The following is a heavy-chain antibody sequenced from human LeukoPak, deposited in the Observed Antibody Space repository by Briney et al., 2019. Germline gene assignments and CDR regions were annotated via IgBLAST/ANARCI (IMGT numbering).Heavy chain of an antibody. V-gene: IGHV3-74*01. J-gene: IGHJ4*02. D-gene: IGHD2-15*01. Sequence: GGSLRLSCAASGFTFTNYWMHWVRQAPGMGLVWVSRLPPDELDIIYADSVKGRFTVSRDNAKNTVCLQMNSLRAEDTAVYYCAKQLGYCSDGSCYFPYWGQGTLVTVSS. CDR1: GFTFTNYW. CDR2: LPPDELDI. CDR3: AKQLGYCSDGSCYFPY.